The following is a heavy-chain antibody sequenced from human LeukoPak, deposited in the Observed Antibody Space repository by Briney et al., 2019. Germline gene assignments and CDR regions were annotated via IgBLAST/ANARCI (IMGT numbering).Heavy chain of an antibody. J-gene: IGHJ3*02. D-gene: IGHD7-27*01. V-gene: IGHV3-21*01. Sequence: GGSLRLSCAGSGFTFSSYSMNWVRQAPGKGLEWVSSISSSSSYIYYADSVKGRFTISRDNAKNSLYLQMNSLRAEDTAVYYCARSLLGYGAFDIWGQGTMVTVSS. CDR3: ARSLLGYGAFDI. CDR1: GFTFSSYS. CDR2: ISSSSSYI.